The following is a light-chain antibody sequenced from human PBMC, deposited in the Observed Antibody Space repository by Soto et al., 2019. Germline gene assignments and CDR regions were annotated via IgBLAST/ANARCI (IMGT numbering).Light chain of an antibody. J-gene: IGKJ1*01. Sequence: EIVLTQSPGTLSLSPRERATLSCRARQSVSSSYLAWYQQRPGQAPRLLIYGASSRATGIPDRFSGSGSGTDFTLTISRLEPEDFAVYYCQQYDNSPWTFGQGTKVEIK. CDR2: GAS. CDR3: QQYDNSPWT. V-gene: IGKV3-20*01. CDR1: QSVSSSY.